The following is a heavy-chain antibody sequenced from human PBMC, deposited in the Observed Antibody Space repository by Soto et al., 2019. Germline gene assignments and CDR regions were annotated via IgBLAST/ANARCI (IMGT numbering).Heavy chain of an antibody. CDR2: ISAYNGNT. CDR1: GYTFTSYG. D-gene: IGHD2-2*01. Sequence: QVQLVQSGAEVKKPGASVKVSCKASGYTFTSYGISWVRQAPGQGLEWMGWISAYNGNTNYAQKLQGRVTMTTDTSTSTAYMELRSLRSDDTAVYYCAREADIVLVPAERYYYYGMDVWGQGTTVTVSS. J-gene: IGHJ6*02. V-gene: IGHV1-18*01. CDR3: AREADIVLVPAERYYYYGMDV.